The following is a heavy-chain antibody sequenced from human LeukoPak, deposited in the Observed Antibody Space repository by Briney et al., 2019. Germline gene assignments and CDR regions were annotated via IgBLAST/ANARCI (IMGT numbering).Heavy chain of an antibody. CDR3: ARQKWEQDKYYFDY. J-gene: IGHJ4*02. Sequence: PSETLSLTCTVSGGSISSSSYYWGWIRQPPGKGLEWIGSIYYSGSTYYNPSLKSRVTISVDTSKNQFSLKLSSVTAADTAVYYCARQKWEQDKYYFDYWGQGTLVTVSS. V-gene: IGHV4-39*01. D-gene: IGHD1-26*01. CDR2: IYYSGST. CDR1: GGSISSSSYY.